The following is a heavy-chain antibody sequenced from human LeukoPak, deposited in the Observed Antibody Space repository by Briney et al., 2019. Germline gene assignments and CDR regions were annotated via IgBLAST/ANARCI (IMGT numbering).Heavy chain of an antibody. D-gene: IGHD5-12*01. Sequence: SSETLSLTCTVSGDSVSIYYWSWIRQPPGKGLEWIGYIYYRGNTNYNPSLKSRVTMAVDTSKNQFSLKLSSVTAADTAVYYCARGGSGYDSFYYYGMDVWGQGTTVTASS. V-gene: IGHV4-59*02. CDR1: GDSVSIYY. CDR2: IYYRGNT. CDR3: ARGGSGYDSFYYYGMDV. J-gene: IGHJ6*02.